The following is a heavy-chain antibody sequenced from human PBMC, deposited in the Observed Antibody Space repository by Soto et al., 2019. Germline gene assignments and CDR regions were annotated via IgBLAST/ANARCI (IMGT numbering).Heavy chain of an antibody. CDR3: AKDGGQDGYFGNWFDP. D-gene: IGHD5-12*01. CDR1: GGTFSNYA. Sequence: QVQLVQSGAEVKKPGSSVKVSCKASGGTFSNYAITWVRQAPGQGLEWLGRIIPIFGSANYAQKFQGRVTITAXXXTPXAYMELSSLRSDDTAVYYCAKDGGQDGYFGNWFDPWGQGTLVTVSS. J-gene: IGHJ5*02. V-gene: IGHV1-69*15. CDR2: IIPIFGSA.